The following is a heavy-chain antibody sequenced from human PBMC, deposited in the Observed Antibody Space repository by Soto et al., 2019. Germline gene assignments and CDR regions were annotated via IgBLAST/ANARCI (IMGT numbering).Heavy chain of an antibody. CDR3: ASYGSGSYYFDY. V-gene: IGHV4-59*01. Sequence: SETLSLTCTVSGGSISSYYWSWIRQPPGKGLEWIGYIYYSGSTNYNPSLKSRVTISVDTSKNQFSLKLSSVTAADTAVYCCASYGSGSYYFDYWGQGTLVTSPQ. CDR2: IYYSGST. CDR1: GGSISSYY. J-gene: IGHJ4*02. D-gene: IGHD3-10*01.